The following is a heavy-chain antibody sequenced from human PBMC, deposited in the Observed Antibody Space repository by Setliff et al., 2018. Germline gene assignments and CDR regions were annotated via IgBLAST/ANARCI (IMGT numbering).Heavy chain of an antibody. CDR1: GGSFSNHY. CDR2: SSGSGSA. V-gene: IGHV4-34*01. D-gene: IGHD2-21*01. Sequence: PSETLSLTCAVSGGSFSNHYWTWIRQTPGKGLGWIGESSGSGSARSNPSLKSRLTISVEMSKTRVFLEVTSVTAADTAVYYCARGSQDGDVYSGGFYFFDLWGQGIQVTVSS. J-gene: IGHJ4*02. CDR3: ARGSQDGDVYSGGFYFFDL.